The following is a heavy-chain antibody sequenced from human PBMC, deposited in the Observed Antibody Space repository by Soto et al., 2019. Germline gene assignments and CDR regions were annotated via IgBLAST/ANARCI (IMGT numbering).Heavy chain of an antibody. CDR2: ISYDGSNK. D-gene: IGHD6-13*01. CDR3: AKCRIAANFDY. J-gene: IGHJ4*02. Sequence: QVQLVESGGGVVQPGRSLRLSCAASGFTFSSYGMHWVRQAPGKGLEWVAVISYDGSNKYYADSEKGRFTISRDNSKNTLYLQMNSLRAEDTAVYYGAKCRIAANFDYWGQGTLVTVSS. CDR1: GFTFSSYG. V-gene: IGHV3-30*18.